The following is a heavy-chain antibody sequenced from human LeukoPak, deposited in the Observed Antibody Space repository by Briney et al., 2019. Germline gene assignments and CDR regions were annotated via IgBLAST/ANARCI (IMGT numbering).Heavy chain of an antibody. V-gene: IGHV5-10-1*01. D-gene: IGHD3-16*02. CDR2: IDPSDSYT. J-gene: IGHJ4*02. Sequence: GESLEISCKGSGFNFTSYWISWGRQVPGKGLEWMGRIDPSDSYTNYSPSFQGHVTISADKSISTAYLQWSSLKASDTAMYYCASRPLYDYVWGSYRSWGQGTLVTVSS. CDR1: GFNFTSYW. CDR3: ASRPLYDYVWGSYRS.